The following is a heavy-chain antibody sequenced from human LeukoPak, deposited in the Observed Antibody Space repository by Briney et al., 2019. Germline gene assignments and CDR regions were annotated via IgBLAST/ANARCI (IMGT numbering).Heavy chain of an antibody. CDR3: ARGRGAARLKRDFDY. CDR1: GGSISRSNYY. V-gene: IGHV4-39*07. Sequence: PSETLSLTCTVSGGSISRSNYYWGWIRQPPGKGLEWIGSIYYSGSTYYNPSLKSRVTTSIDTSKNQFSLRLSSVTAADTAVYYYARGRGAARLKRDFDYWGQGTLVTVSS. CDR2: IYYSGST. D-gene: IGHD6-6*01. J-gene: IGHJ4*02.